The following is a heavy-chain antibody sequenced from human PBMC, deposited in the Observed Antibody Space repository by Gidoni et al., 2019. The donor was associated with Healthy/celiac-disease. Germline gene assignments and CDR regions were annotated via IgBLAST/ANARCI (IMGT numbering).Heavy chain of an antibody. D-gene: IGHD3-16*01. J-gene: IGHJ4*02. Sequence: QVQLVESGGGVVQPGRSLRLSCAASGFTFSSYGMHWVRQAPGKGLEWVAVISYDGSNKYYADSVKGRFTISRDNSKNTLYLQMNSLRAEDTAVYYCAKSLARLTGVDYWGQGTLVTVSS. CDR1: GFTFSSYG. CDR2: ISYDGSNK. V-gene: IGHV3-30*18. CDR3: AKSLARLTGVDY.